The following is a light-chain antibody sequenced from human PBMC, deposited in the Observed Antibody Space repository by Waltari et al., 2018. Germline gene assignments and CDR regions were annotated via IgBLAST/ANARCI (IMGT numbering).Light chain of an antibody. J-gene: IGKJ1*01. CDR1: QSIASN. CDR2: DAS. CDR3: QQYNDWPRT. V-gene: IGKV3-15*01. Sequence: EMVMTQSPATLSVSPGERVTPSCRASQSIASNLAWYQQKPGQGPRLLIYDASTRATDIPARFSGSGSGTEFTLTISSLQSEDFAVYYCQQYNDWPRTFGQGTKVEIK.